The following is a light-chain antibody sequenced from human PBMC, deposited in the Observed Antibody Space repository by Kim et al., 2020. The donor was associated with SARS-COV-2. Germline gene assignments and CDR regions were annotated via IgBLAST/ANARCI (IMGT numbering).Light chain of an antibody. Sequence: QSVVTQPPSTSVTPGQRVTLSCSGTNSNIGNNPVNWYQQLPGTAPKLLIYLDNRRPSGIPVRFSGSRSGTSASLAISGLQSEDEATYYCATWDGSLSGVVFGGGTQLTVL. CDR2: LDN. J-gene: IGLJ3*02. CDR3: ATWDGSLSGVV. CDR1: NSNIGNNP. V-gene: IGLV1-44*01.